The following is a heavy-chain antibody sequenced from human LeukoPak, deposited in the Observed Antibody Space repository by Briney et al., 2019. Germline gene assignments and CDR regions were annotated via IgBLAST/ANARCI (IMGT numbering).Heavy chain of an antibody. D-gene: IGHD7-27*01. CDR2: IYCDGSKT. CDR1: GYTFTDYW. V-gene: IGHV5-51*01. CDR3: ARRAELGMRYFDF. Sequence: GESLKISCQASGYTFTDYWVGWVRQMPGKGLEWMDIIYCDGSKTTYSPSFQSQVTISVDKSTSPAYLQWSSLKASDTAIYFCARRAELGMRYFDFWGRGALLVVSS. J-gene: IGHJ5*01.